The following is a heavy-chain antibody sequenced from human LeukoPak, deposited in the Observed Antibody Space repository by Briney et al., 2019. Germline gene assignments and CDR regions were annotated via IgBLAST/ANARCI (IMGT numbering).Heavy chain of an antibody. CDR2: INQDGSEN. J-gene: IGHJ4*02. V-gene: IGHV3-7*01. D-gene: IGHD3-10*01. CDR1: GLTFSDFW. Sequence: PGGSLRLSCAASGLTFSDFWMGWVRQAPGKGLEWVANINQDGSENYYVDSVKGRFTISRDNAKNSLYLQMNSLRAEDTAVYYCTKGRSNHYWGQGTLLTVST. CDR3: TKGRSNHY.